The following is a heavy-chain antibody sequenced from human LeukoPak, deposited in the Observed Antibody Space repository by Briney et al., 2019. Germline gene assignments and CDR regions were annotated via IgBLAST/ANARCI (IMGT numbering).Heavy chain of an antibody. Sequence: GASVKVSCKASGYTFTGYYMHWVRQAPGQGLEWMGWINVNSGGTNYAQKFQGRVTMTRDTSISTAYMELSRLRSDDTAVYYCARGRQFATDAFDIWGQGTMVTVSS. V-gene: IGHV1-2*02. CDR3: ARGRQFATDAFDI. CDR2: INVNSGGT. CDR1: GYTFTGYY. J-gene: IGHJ3*02. D-gene: IGHD2-15*01.